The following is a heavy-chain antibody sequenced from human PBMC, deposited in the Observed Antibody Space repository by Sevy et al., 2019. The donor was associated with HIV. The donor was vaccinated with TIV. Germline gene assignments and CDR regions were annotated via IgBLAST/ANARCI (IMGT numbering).Heavy chain of an antibody. CDR2: IGTAAGVT. CDR1: GFTFNTYS. CDR3: ARCPGHYSIDY. J-gene: IGHJ4*02. D-gene: IGHD2-21*01. V-gene: IGHV3-48*02. Sequence: GESLKISCAASGFTFNTYSLIWVRQTPGKGLEWLSFIGTAAGVTYYADSVKGRFTISRDNAKNSLYLQMNSLRDEDTAVYYCARCPGHYSIDYWGQGTLVIVSS.